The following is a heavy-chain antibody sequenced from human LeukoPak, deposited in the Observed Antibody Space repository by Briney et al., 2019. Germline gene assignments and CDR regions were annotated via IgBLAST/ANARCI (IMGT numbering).Heavy chain of an antibody. J-gene: IGHJ4*02. Sequence: GGSLRLSCAASGFSFSTYWMHWVRQAPGKGLVWVSRISSDGSITSYADSVKGRFTISRDNSKNTLYLQMNSLRVDDTAVYYCARDPNGSFDYWGQGTLVTVSS. CDR1: GFSFSTYW. V-gene: IGHV3-74*01. CDR2: ISSDGSIT. CDR3: ARDPNGSFDY. D-gene: IGHD2-15*01.